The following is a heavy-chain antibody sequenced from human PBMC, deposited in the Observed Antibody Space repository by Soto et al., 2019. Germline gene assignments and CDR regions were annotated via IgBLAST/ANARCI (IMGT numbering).Heavy chain of an antibody. CDR2: IIPIIGTP. CDR1: GGTFRNHV. Sequence: SVKVSCKASGGTFRNHVFNWVREAPGQGLEWMGGIIPIIGTPNYAQKFQGRVTITADASTSTVYLEVSSLRSQDTAVYYCARDLEFRDGNISHLDYWGQGTLVTVSS. D-gene: IGHD3-10*01. J-gene: IGHJ4*02. V-gene: IGHV1-69*13. CDR3: ARDLEFRDGNISHLDY.